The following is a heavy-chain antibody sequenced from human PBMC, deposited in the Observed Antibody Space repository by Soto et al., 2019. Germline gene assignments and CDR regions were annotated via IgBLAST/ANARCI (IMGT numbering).Heavy chain of an antibody. Sequence: LRLSCAASGFAFSTKWMHWVRQGPGKGLVWVSRINIDGTTTNYADSVKGRFTISRDNAKNMLYLQMDSLRAEDTAVYYCARIPYSDTDPCPWGQGTLVTVSS. J-gene: IGHJ5*02. CDR1: GFAFSTKW. CDR2: INIDGTTT. D-gene: IGHD1-26*01. V-gene: IGHV3-74*01. CDR3: ARIPYSDTDPCP.